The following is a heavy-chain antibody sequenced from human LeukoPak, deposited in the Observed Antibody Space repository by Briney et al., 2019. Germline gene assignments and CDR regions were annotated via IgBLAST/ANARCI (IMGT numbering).Heavy chain of an antibody. CDR2: ISGSGGST. V-gene: IGHV3-23*01. D-gene: IGHD1-14*01. J-gene: IGHJ4*02. Sequence: GGSLRLSCAASGFTFSSYSMNWVRQAPGKGLEWVSAISGSGGSTYYADSVKGRFTISRDNSKNTLYLQMNSLRAEDTAVYYCAKERSVEPEGFDYWGQGTLVTVSS. CDR3: AKERSVEPEGFDY. CDR1: GFTFSSYS.